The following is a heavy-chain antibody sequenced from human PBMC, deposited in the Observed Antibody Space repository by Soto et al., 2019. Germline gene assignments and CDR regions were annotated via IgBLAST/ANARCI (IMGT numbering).Heavy chain of an antibody. Sequence: GGSLRVSCAASGFSFSLFTFHWVRQAPGRGLEWVAVVSHVGDNKFYADSVKGRFTISRDDSKNMLYLQMNSLRVDDTALYYCARGNMDVWGQGTTVTVSS. V-gene: IGHV3-30-3*01. CDR1: GFSFSLFT. CDR2: VSHVGDNK. CDR3: ARGNMDV. J-gene: IGHJ6*02.